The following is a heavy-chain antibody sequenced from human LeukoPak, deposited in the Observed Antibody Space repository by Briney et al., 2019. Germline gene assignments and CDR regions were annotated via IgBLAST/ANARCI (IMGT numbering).Heavy chain of an antibody. J-gene: IGHJ4*02. CDR2: ISAYNGNT. CDR1: GYTFTSYG. D-gene: IGHD5-12*01. CDR3: ARVGVDIVATISGGDY. Sequence: GASVKVSCKASGYTFTSYGISWLRQAPGQGLEWMGWISAYNGNTNYAQKLQGRVTMTTDTSTSTAYMELRSLRSDDTAVYYCARVGVDIVATISGGDYWGQGTLVTVSS. V-gene: IGHV1-18*01.